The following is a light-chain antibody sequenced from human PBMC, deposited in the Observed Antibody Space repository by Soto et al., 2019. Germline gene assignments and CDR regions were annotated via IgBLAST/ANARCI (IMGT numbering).Light chain of an antibody. Sequence: QSALTQPASVSGSPGQSITISCTGSSRDVGSFNLVSWYLQHPGKAPKLLIYEGRLRPSGVSSRFSGSRSANTASLTISGLQAADEGDYYCSSNVGSSTVFGPGTKVTVL. V-gene: IGLV2-23*01. CDR2: EGR. J-gene: IGLJ1*01. CDR3: SSNVGSSTV. CDR1: SRDVGSFNL.